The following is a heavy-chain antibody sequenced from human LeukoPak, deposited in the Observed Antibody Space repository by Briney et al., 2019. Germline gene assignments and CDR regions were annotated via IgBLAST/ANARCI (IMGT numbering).Heavy chain of an antibody. CDR2: VHTSRGT. CDR3: AKGGESSLPFDY. V-gene: IGHV4-4*07. D-gene: IGHD3-10*01. CDR1: GASISGHY. J-gene: IGHJ4*02. Sequence: SETLSLTCIVSGASISGHYWSWIRQPAGKEPEWIGRVHTSRGTNYNSSLKSRLTMSVDTSKDQFSLHLASVTAADTAVYYCAKGGESSLPFDYWGQGTLVTVSS.